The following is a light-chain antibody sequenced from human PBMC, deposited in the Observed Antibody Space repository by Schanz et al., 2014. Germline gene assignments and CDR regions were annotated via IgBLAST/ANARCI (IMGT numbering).Light chain of an antibody. CDR1: QSVRSTY. V-gene: IGKV3D-20*02. CDR2: GAS. CDR3: QQRSNWPPG. Sequence: EIVLTQSPGTLSLSPGERATLSCRASQSVRSTYLAWYQQRPAQAPRLLIYGASSRATGIPDRFSGSGSGTDFTLTISSLEPEDFAVYYCQQRSNWPPGFGQGTRLEIK. J-gene: IGKJ5*01.